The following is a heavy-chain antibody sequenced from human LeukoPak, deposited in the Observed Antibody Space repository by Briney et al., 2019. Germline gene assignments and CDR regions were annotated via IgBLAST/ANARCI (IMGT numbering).Heavy chain of an antibody. CDR3: ATKTGFDY. J-gene: IGHJ4*02. V-gene: IGHV3-23*01. Sequence: GGSLRLSCAASGFTFSTYDMSWVRQAPGKGLEWVSTIGGSGGSTYYADSVKGRFTISRDNSKNTLYLQMNSLRAEDTAVYYCATKTGFDYWGQGTLVTVST. CDR2: IGGSGGST. CDR1: GFTFSTYD.